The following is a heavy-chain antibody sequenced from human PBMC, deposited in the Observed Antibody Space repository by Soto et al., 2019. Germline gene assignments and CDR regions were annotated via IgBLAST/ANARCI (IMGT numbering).Heavy chain of an antibody. Sequence: SRKSTYNASGGTFSISAISWERQAPGQGLEWMGGIIPIFGTANYAQKFQGRVTITADESTSTAYMELSSLRSEDTAVYYCARDLAAAGDYRWFDPWGQG. CDR3: ARDLAAAGDYRWFDP. J-gene: IGHJ5*02. V-gene: IGHV1-69*01. CDR2: IIPIFGTA. CDR1: GGTFSISA. D-gene: IGHD6-13*01.